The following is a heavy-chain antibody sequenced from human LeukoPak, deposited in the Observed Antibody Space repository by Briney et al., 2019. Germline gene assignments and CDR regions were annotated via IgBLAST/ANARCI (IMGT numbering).Heavy chain of an antibody. D-gene: IGHD5-18*01. J-gene: IGHJ6*02. V-gene: IGHV1-18*01. CDR1: GYTFNSYG. CDR3: ARFMHWDKPMARGRGMDV. Sequence: ASLKVSCKASGYTFNSYGMTWVRQAPGQGLQWVGWISASNGTTYYAHKLQGRVTVTTDNSTSTAYMELRSLRSDDTAVYYCARFMHWDKPMARGRGMDVWGQGTTVTVSS. CDR2: ISASNGTT.